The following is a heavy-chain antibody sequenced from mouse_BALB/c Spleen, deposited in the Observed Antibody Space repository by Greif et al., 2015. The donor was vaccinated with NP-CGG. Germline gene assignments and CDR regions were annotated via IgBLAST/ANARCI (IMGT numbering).Heavy chain of an antibody. CDR1: GYTFTGYF. J-gene: IGHJ2*01. Sequence: VQLQQSGPELVKPGASVKISCKASGYTFTGYFMNWVKQSHGKSLEWIGRINPYNGNTFYNQKFKGKATLTVDKSSSTAHMDLLSLTSEDSAVYYCGRGSFYGQEDYWGQGTTLTVSS. CDR3: GRGSFYGQEDY. V-gene: IGHV1-37*01. CDR2: INPYNGNT. D-gene: IGHD2-10*01.